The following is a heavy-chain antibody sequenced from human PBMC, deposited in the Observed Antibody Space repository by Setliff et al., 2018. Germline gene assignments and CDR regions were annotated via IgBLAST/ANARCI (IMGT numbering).Heavy chain of an antibody. Sequence: SETLSLICTVSGGSISSGSYYWGWIRQPAGKGLEWIGHIYTSGNTDYSPSLKSRVTISVDTSKNQFSLKLSSVTAADTAVYYCARNRLLIAVDQGFDPWGQGTLVTVSS. CDR3: ARNRLLIAVDQGFDP. CDR1: GGSISSGSYY. V-gene: IGHV4-61*09. J-gene: IGHJ5*02. D-gene: IGHD6-19*01. CDR2: IYTSGNT.